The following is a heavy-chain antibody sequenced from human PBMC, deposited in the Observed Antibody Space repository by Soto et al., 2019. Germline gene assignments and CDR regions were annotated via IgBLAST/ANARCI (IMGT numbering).Heavy chain of an antibody. D-gene: IGHD6-19*01. J-gene: IGHJ4*02. CDR3: AKARYSSSGWFDY. Sequence: EVQLLESGGGLVQPGGSLRLSCAASGFTFSSYAMSWVRQAPGKGLEWVSAISGSGGSTYYADSVKGRFTISRDNSKNTLYLPMNSLRAEDTAVYYCAKARYSSSGWFDYWGQGTLVTVSS. V-gene: IGHV3-23*01. CDR1: GFTFSSYA. CDR2: ISGSGGST.